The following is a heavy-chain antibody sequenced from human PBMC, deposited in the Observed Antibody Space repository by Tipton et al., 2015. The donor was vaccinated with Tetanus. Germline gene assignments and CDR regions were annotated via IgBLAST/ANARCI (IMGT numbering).Heavy chain of an antibody. J-gene: IGHJ4*02. Sequence: GLVKPSETLSLTCTVSGGSISSYYWSWIRQPPGKGLEWIGYIYYSGSTNYNPSLKSRVTISVDTSKNQFSLKLSSVTAADTAVYYCARANWGSSFDYWGQGTLVTVSS. CDR1: GGSISSYY. CDR3: ARANWGSSFDY. V-gene: IGHV4-59*01. CDR2: IYYSGST. D-gene: IGHD7-27*01.